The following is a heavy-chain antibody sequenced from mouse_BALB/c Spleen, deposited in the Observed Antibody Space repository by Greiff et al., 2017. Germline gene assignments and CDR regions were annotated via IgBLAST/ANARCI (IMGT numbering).Heavy chain of an antibody. V-gene: IGHV5-9-4*01. CDR2: ISSGGSYT. CDR1: GFTFSSYA. Sequence: EVQRVESGGGLVKPGGSLKLSCAASGFTFSSYAMSWVRQSPEKRLEWVAEISSGGSYTYYPDTVTGRFTISRDNAKNTLYLEMSSLRSEDTAMYYCARVYYGSSHFDYWGQGTTLTVSS. D-gene: IGHD1-1*01. CDR3: ARVYYGSSHFDY. J-gene: IGHJ2*01.